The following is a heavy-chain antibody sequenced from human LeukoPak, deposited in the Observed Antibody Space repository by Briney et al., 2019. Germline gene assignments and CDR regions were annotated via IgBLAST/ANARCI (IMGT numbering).Heavy chain of an antibody. V-gene: IGHV4-39*01. CDR1: GVSITSINYY. Sequence: SEALSLTCAVSGVSITSINYYWAWIRQPPGKGLEWIGSLSSGGPTYNNPSLESRTSISANTSSNQLFLKLTSVTAADTAVYFCARRNILSGYYHFDYWGHGTLVTVSS. D-gene: IGHD3-9*01. CDR2: LSSGGPT. J-gene: IGHJ4*01. CDR3: ARRNILSGYYHFDY.